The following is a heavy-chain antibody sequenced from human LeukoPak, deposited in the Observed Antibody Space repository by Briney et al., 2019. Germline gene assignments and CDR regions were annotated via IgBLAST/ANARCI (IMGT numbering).Heavy chain of an antibody. Sequence: SVKVSCKASGGTFSSYAISWVRQAPGQGLEWMGGIIPIFGTANYAQKFQGRVTITTDESTSTACMELSSLRSEDTAVYYCARDFFMITFGGAIGYWGQGTLVTVSS. CDR3: ARDFFMITFGGAIGY. CDR1: GGTFSSYA. CDR2: IIPIFGTA. D-gene: IGHD3-16*01. V-gene: IGHV1-69*05. J-gene: IGHJ4*02.